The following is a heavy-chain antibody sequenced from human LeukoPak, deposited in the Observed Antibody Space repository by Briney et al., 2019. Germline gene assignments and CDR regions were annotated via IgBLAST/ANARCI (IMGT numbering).Heavy chain of an antibody. J-gene: IGHJ3*02. D-gene: IGHD5-12*01. Sequence: GGSLRLSCAASGFTFSSYAMHWVRQAPGKGLEWVAVISYDGSNKYYVDSVKGRFTISRDNSKNTLYLQMNSLRAEDTAVYYCARGKARWLRACDAFDIWGQGTMVTVSS. CDR1: GFTFSSYA. CDR3: ARGKARWLRACDAFDI. V-gene: IGHV3-30*04. CDR2: ISYDGSNK.